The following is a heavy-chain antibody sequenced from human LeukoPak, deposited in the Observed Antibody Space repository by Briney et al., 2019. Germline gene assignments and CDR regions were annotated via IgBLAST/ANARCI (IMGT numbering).Heavy chain of an antibody. CDR2: INTNTGNP. J-gene: IGHJ4*02. Sequence: GASVKVSCKASGYTFTSYAMNWVRQAPGQGLEWMGWINTNTGNPTYAQGFTGRFVFSLDTSVSTAYLQISSLKAEDTAVYYCARDPPEEIAAAGRFDYWGQGTLVTVSS. CDR1: GYTFTSYA. CDR3: ARDPPEEIAAAGRFDY. D-gene: IGHD6-13*01. V-gene: IGHV7-4-1*02.